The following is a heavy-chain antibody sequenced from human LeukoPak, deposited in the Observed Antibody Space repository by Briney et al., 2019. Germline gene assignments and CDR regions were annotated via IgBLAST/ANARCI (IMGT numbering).Heavy chain of an antibody. CDR3: ARDSEYPTGYCSGGSCYFDY. CDR1: GGSISSSSYY. J-gene: IGHJ4*02. CDR2: IYYSGST. V-gene: IGHV4-39*07. Sequence: SETLSLTCTVSGGSISSSSYYWGWIRQPPGKGLEWIGSIYYSGSTHYNPSLKSRVTISVDTSKNQFSLKLSSVTAADTAVYYCARDSEYPTGYCSGGSCYFDYWGQGTLVTVSS. D-gene: IGHD2-15*01.